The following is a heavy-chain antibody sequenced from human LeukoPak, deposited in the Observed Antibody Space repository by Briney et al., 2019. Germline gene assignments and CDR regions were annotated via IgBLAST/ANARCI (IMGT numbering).Heavy chain of an antibody. J-gene: IGHJ3*02. D-gene: IGHD6-13*01. Sequence: SGTLSLTCAVSGGSISSGGYYWSWIRQPPGKGLEWIGYIYHSGSTNYNPSLKSRVTISVDRSKNQFSLKLSSVTAADTAVYYCARQHTDAFDIWGQGTMVTVSS. CDR2: IYHSGST. CDR1: GGSISSGGYY. V-gene: IGHV4-30-2*01. CDR3: ARQHTDAFDI.